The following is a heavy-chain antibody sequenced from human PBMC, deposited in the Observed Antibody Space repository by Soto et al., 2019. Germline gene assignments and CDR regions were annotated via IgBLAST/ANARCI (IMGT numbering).Heavy chain of an antibody. J-gene: IGHJ3*02. V-gene: IGHV3-33*01. Sequence: QVQLVESGGGVVQPGRSLRLSCAASGFTFSSYGMHWVRQAPGKGLEWVAVIWYDGSNKYYADSVKGRFTISRDNSKNTLYLQMNSLRAEDMAVYYCARDRGYCSGGSCYQPGAFDIWGQGTMVTVSS. CDR3: ARDRGYCSGGSCYQPGAFDI. D-gene: IGHD2-15*01. CDR2: IWYDGSNK. CDR1: GFTFSSYG.